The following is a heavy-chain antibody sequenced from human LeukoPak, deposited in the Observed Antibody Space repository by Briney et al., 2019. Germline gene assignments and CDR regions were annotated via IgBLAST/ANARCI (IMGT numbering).Heavy chain of an antibody. CDR2: IYYSGST. CDR3: ARGRVRRFDAFDI. D-gene: IGHD3-10*01. J-gene: IGHJ3*02. V-gene: IGHV4-39*07. Sequence: SETLSLTCTVSGGSISSGSYSWSWIRQPAGKGLEWIGRIYYSGSTYYNPSLKSRVTISVDTSKNQFSLKLSSVTAADTAVYYCARGRVRRFDAFDIWGQGTMVTVSS. CDR1: GGSISSGSYS.